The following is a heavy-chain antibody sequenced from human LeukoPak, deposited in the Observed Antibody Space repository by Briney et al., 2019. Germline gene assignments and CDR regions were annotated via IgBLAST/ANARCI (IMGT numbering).Heavy chain of an antibody. CDR2: IYYSGST. V-gene: IGHV4-59*01. Sequence: SETLSLTCTVSGGSISSYYWSWIRQPPGKGLEWIGYIYYSGSTNYNPSLKSRVTISVDTSKNQFSLKLSSVTAADTAVYYCARVGIAAADYYGMDVWGQGTTVTVSS. D-gene: IGHD6-13*01. CDR1: GGSISSYY. CDR3: ARVGIAAADYYGMDV. J-gene: IGHJ6*02.